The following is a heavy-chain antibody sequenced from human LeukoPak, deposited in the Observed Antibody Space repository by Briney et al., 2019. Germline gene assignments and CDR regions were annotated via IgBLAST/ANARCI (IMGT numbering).Heavy chain of an antibody. CDR3: ATGAYYEPDQEYYFDY. CDR2: FDPEDGET. D-gene: IGHD3-22*01. Sequence: ASVKVSCKVSGYTLTELSMHWVRQAPGKGLEWMGGFDPEDGETIYAQKFQGRVTMTEDTSTDTAYMELSSLRSEDTAVYYCATGAYYEPDQEYYFDYWGRGTLVTVSS. J-gene: IGHJ4*02. V-gene: IGHV1-24*01. CDR1: GYTLTELS.